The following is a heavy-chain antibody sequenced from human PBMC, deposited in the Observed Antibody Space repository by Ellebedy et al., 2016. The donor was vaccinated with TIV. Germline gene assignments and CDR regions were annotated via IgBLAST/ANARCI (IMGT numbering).Heavy chain of an antibody. J-gene: IGHJ6*02. Sequence: GESLKISCAASGFTFSSYAMHWVRQAPGKGLEWVSAISGSGGSTYYADSVKGRFTISRDNSKNTLYLQMNSLRAEDTAVYYCAKVFAGWIAAAGRGGYYYGMDVWGQGTTVTVSS. V-gene: IGHV3-23*01. CDR2: ISGSGGST. D-gene: IGHD6-13*01. CDR1: GFTFSSYA. CDR3: AKVFAGWIAAAGRGGYYYGMDV.